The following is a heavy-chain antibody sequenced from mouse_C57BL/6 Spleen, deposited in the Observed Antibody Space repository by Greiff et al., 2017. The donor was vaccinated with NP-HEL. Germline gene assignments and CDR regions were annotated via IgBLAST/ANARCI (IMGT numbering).Heavy chain of an antibody. CDR2: ISSGSSTI. D-gene: IGHD1-1*01. CDR1: GFTFSDYG. J-gene: IGHJ3*01. V-gene: IGHV5-17*01. CDR3: AREGIYYYGSSLAWFAY. Sequence: EVQRVESGGGLVKPGGSLKLSCAASGFTFSDYGMHWVRQAPEKGLEWVAYISSGSSTIYYADTVKGRFTISRDNAKNTLFLQMTSLRSDDTAMYYCAREGIYYYGSSLAWFAYWGQGTLVTVSA.